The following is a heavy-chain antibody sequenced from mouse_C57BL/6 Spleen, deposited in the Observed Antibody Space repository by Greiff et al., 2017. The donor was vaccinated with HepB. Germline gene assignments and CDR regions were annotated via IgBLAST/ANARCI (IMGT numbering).Heavy chain of an antibody. Sequence: QVQLQQSGAELVRPGASVTLSCKASGYTFTDYEMHWVKQTPVHGLEWIGAIDPETGGTAYNQKFKGKAILTADKSSSTAYMELRSLTSEDSAVYYCTRYYYGSSGYWGQGTTLTVSS. CDR2: IDPETGGT. V-gene: IGHV1-15*01. CDR3: TRYYYGSSGY. J-gene: IGHJ2*01. CDR1: GYTFTDYE. D-gene: IGHD1-1*01.